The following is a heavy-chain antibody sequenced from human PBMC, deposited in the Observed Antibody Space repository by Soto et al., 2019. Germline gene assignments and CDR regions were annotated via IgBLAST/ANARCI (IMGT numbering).Heavy chain of an antibody. J-gene: IGHJ4*02. V-gene: IGHV4-59*11. CDR2: IYYSGST. Sequence: WVTKLLSWTVANGYILCHCLCCIRQPPGKGLEWIGYIYYSGSTNYNPSLKSRVTISVDTSKNQFSLKLSSVTAVDTAVYYCARDGNNGDHSDYWGQGTLVTVSS. CDR3: ARDGNNGDHSDY. D-gene: IGHD4-17*01. CDR1: NGYILCHC.